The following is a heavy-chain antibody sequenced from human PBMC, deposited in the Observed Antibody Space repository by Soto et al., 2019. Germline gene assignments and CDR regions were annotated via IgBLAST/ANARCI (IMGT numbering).Heavy chain of an antibody. J-gene: IGHJ4*02. Sequence: PSETLSLTCDVSGVSITSKNWLSLFRGPPGGELEWIGEKHHSGSTNYNPSLKSRVTISLDKSKNQFSLKLGSVTAADTAIYYCARDPWDEPVFGEIKPIDYWGQGILVTVSS. D-gene: IGHD3-3*01. V-gene: IGHV4-4*02. CDR1: GVSITSKNW. CDR2: KHHSGST. CDR3: ARDPWDEPVFGEIKPIDY.